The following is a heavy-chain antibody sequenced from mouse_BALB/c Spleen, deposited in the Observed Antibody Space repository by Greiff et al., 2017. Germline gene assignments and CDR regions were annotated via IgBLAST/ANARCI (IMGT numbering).Heavy chain of an antibody. Sequence: QVQLQQSGAELARPGASVKMSCKASGYTFTSYTMHWVKQRPGQGLEWIGYINPSSGYTNYNQKFKDKATLTADKSSSTAYMQLSSLTSEDSAVYYCARLRLDYDDGAMDYWGQGTSVTVSS. D-gene: IGHD2-4*01. CDR2: INPSSGYT. V-gene: IGHV1-4*01. CDR1: GYTFTSYT. J-gene: IGHJ4*01. CDR3: ARLRLDYDDGAMDY.